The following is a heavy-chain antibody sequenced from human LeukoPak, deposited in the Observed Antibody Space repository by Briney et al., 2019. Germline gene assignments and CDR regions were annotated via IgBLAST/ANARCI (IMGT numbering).Heavy chain of an antibody. CDR3: ARQAERDYDFWSGYSEGYYFDY. CDR1: GGSISSSSYY. J-gene: IGHJ4*02. V-gene: IGHV4-39*07. D-gene: IGHD3-3*01. Sequence: SETLSLTCTVSGGSISSSSYYWGWIRQPPGKGLEWIGSIYYSGSTYYNPSLKSRVTISVDTSKNQFSLKLSSVTAADTAVYYCARQAERDYDFWSGYSEGYYFDYWGQGTLVTVSS. CDR2: IYYSGST.